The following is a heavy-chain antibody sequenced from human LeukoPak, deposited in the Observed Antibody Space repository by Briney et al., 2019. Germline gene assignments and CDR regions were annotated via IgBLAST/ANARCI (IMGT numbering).Heavy chain of an antibody. CDR3: AKSDNPWGPLNPFDY. V-gene: IGHV3-43*01. CDR2: ITWDGGAT. J-gene: IGHJ4*02. D-gene: IGHD3-16*01. CDR1: EFTFDDFT. Sequence: GGSLRLSCAASEFTFDDFTMYWVRQAPGKGLEWVSLITWDGGATYYADSVKGRFTISRDNSKNSLFLQMSSLRTEDTAVYYCAKSDNPWGPLNPFDYWGQGTLVTVSS.